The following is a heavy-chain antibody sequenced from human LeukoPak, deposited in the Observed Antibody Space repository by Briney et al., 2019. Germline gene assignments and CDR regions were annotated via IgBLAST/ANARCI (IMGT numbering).Heavy chain of an antibody. CDR3: AKVVASPITGPFDY. V-gene: IGHV3-23*01. CDR1: GFTFSSYA. J-gene: IGHJ4*02. Sequence: GGSLRLSCAASGFTFSSYAMSWVRQAPGKGLEWVSAISGSGGSTYYADSVKGRFTISRDNSKNTLYLQVNSLRAEDTAVYYCAKVVASPITGPFDYWGQGTLVTVSS. D-gene: IGHD5-12*01. CDR2: ISGSGGST.